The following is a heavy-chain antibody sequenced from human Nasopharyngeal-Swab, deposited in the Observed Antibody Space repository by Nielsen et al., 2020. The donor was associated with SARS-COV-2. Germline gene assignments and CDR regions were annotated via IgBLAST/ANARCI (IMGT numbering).Heavy chain of an antibody. D-gene: IGHD3-22*01. CDR1: GYTFTDYY. V-gene: IGHV1-2*02. Sequence: ASVKVSCKTSGYTFTDYYIHWLRQGPGQGLEWVGCINPDSGDTQYAQKFQGRVTVTSDRSRSTAYIDLSRLRSDDTAVYYCARDYYDNYDSDYWGQGTLVTVSS. CDR2: INPDSGDT. J-gene: IGHJ4*02. CDR3: ARDYYDNYDSDY.